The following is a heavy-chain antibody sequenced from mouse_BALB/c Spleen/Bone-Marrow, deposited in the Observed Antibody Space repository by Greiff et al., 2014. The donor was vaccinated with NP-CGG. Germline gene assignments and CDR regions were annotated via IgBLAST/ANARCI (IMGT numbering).Heavy chain of an antibody. Sequence: VQVVESGPGLVAPSQSLSITCTVSGFSLTSYGVHWVRQPPGKGLEWLGVIWADGSTNYNSALMSGLSISKDNSKSQVFLKMNSLQTDDTAMYYCSRITTATGAMDYWGQGTSVTVSS. CDR1: GFSLTSYG. CDR2: IWADGST. CDR3: SRITTATGAMDY. J-gene: IGHJ4*01. V-gene: IGHV2-9*02. D-gene: IGHD1-2*01.